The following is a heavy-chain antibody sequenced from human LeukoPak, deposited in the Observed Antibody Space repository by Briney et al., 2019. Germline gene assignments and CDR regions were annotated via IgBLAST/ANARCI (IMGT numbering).Heavy chain of an antibody. V-gene: IGHV1-2*06. CDR1: GYTFTGYY. J-gene: IGHJ4*02. D-gene: IGHD5-12*01. CDR3: ARDGEESGYDFDY. Sequence: ASVKVSCKASGYTFTGYYMHWVRQAPGQGLEWMGRINPNSGGTNYAQKFQGRVTMTRDTSISTAYMELSRLRSDDTAVYYCARDGEESGYDFDYWGQGTLVTVSS. CDR2: INPNSGGT.